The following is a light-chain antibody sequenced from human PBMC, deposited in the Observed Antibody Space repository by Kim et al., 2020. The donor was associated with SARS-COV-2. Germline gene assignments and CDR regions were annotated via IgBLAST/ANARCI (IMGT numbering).Light chain of an antibody. J-gene: IGLJ3*02. V-gene: IGLV3-19*01. Sequence: ALGQTVRITCQGDSLRIYYASWYQQKPVQAPVLVIYGKNNRPSGIPDRVSGSSSGNTASLTITGAQAEDEADYYCDSRDSSGNHWVFGGGTKVTVL. CDR2: GKN. CDR3: DSRDSSGNHWV. CDR1: SLRIYY.